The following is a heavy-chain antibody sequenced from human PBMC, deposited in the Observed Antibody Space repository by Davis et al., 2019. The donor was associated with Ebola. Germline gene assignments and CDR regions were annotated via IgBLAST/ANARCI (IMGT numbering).Heavy chain of an antibody. D-gene: IGHD7-27*01. CDR3: ATGPNWGPVNLAAFDI. CDR1: GFTFSDSY. Sequence: PGGSLRLSCAASGFTFSDSYMSWIRQAPGKELEWVSYISRSGSTIHYADSVKGRFTISRDNAKNSLYLQMTSLRAEDTSVYYCATGPNWGPVNLAAFDIWGQGTMITVSS. CDR2: ISRSGSTI. J-gene: IGHJ3*02. V-gene: IGHV3-11*04.